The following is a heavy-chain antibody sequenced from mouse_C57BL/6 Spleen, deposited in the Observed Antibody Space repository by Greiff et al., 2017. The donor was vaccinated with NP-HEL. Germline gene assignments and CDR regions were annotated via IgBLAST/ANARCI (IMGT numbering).Heavy chain of an antibody. CDR1: GYTFTSYW. Sequence: QVQLQQSGAELVRPGSSVKLSCKASGYTFTSYWMHWVKQRPIQGLEWIGNIDPSDSETHYNQKFKDKATLTVDKSSSTAYMQLSSLTSEDSAVYYCARHYYGNYYYAMDYWGQGTSVTVSS. J-gene: IGHJ4*01. CDR2: IDPSDSET. V-gene: IGHV1-52*01. CDR3: ARHYYGNYYYAMDY. D-gene: IGHD2-1*01.